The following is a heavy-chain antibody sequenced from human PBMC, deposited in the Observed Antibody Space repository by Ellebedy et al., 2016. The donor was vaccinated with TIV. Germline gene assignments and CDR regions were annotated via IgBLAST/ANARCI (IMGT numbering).Heavy chain of an antibody. CDR3: AKGSSSGFNYDRVGSEY. V-gene: IGHV3-23*01. D-gene: IGHD3-22*01. CDR2: ISGGGDST. J-gene: IGHJ4*02. CDR1: GFTFSSFA. Sequence: GESLKISCAASGFTFSSFAMHWVRQAPGKGLEWLSVISGGGDSTYHADSVKGRFTITRDNSKNTLYLQMDRLRADDTAVYYCAKGSSSGFNYDRVGSEYWGQGTLVTVSS.